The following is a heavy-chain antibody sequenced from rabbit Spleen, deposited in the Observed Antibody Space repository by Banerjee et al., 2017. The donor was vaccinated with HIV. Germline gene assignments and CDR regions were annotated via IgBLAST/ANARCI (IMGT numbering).Heavy chain of an antibody. V-gene: IGHV1S40*01. CDR1: GFSFSSREY. Sequence: QSLEESGGDPVKPGASLTLTCTASGFSFSSREYMCWVRQAPGKGLEWISCIAGSSSDFTYSATWAKGRFTCSKTSSTTVTLQMTSLTVADTATYFCARDTGSSFSSYGMDLWGQGTLVTVS. CDR2: IAGSSSDFT. CDR3: ARDTGSSFSSYGMDL. D-gene: IGHD8-1*01. J-gene: IGHJ6*01.